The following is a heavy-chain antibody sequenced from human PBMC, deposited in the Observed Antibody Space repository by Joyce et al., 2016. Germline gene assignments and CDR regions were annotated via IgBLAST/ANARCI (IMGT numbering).Heavy chain of an antibody. V-gene: IGHV3-7*01. CDR3: AREYFWRYDY. CDR1: GFTFRKYY. D-gene: IGHD3-3*01. CDR2: IKADGSEK. J-gene: IGHJ4*02. Sequence: EVQLVESGGGLVQPGGSLRLSCVSSGFTFRKYYMGWIRQAPGSGPEGVANIKADGSEKSYVGSVECRFTISRDNAKNSLYLQISGLRAEDTAVYYCAREYFWRYDYWGQGTLVTVSS.